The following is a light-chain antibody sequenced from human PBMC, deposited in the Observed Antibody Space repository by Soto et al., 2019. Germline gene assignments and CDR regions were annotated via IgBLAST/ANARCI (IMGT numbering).Light chain of an antibody. CDR3: AAWDDSLNGPV. V-gene: IGLV1-44*01. J-gene: IGLJ7*01. CDR1: SSNIGSNT. Sequence: QSVLTQPPSASGTPGQRVTISRSGSSSNIGSNTVNWYQQLPGTAPKLLIYSNNQRPSGVPDRFSGSKSGTSASLAISGLQSEDEADYYCAAWDDSLNGPVFGGGTQLTVL. CDR2: SNN.